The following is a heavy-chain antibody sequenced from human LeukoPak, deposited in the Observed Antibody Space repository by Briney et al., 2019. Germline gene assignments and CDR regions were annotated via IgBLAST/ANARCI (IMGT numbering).Heavy chain of an antibody. D-gene: IGHD6-19*01. CDR1: GFTFSSYA. V-gene: IGHV3-23*01. CDR3: AKARGLWLDSCLDY. J-gene: IGHJ4*02. CDR2: ITGSGSNT. Sequence: SGGSLRLSCAASGFTFSSYAMTWVRQAPGKGLEWVSTITGSGSNTYYPDSVKGRFTISRDNSKNTLYLQMNTLRAEDTAIYYCAKARGLWLDSCLDYWGQGTLVTVSS.